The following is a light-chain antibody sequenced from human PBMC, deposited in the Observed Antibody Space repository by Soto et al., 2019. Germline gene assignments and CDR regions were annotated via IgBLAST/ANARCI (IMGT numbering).Light chain of an antibody. J-gene: IGLJ2*01. CDR3: SSYTSSSTQV. CDR2: DVS. V-gene: IGLV2-14*01. Sequence: QSALTQPASVSGSPGQSITISCTGTSNDVGGYNYVSWYQQHPGTAPKLMIYDVSNRPSGVSNRFSGSKSGNTASLTISGLQAEDEADYYCSSYTSSSTQVFGGGTKLTVL. CDR1: SNDVGGYNY.